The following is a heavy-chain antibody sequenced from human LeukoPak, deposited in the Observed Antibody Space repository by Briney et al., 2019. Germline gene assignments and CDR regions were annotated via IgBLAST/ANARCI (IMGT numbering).Heavy chain of an antibody. Sequence: SETLSLTCTVSGGSISSYYWSWIRQPPGKGLEWIGYIYYSGSTNYNPSLKSRVTVSVDTSKNQFSLKLSFVTAADTAVYYCARDRRDGYNYSFDYWGQGTLVTVSS. D-gene: IGHD5-24*01. CDR2: IYYSGST. V-gene: IGHV4-59*01. J-gene: IGHJ4*02. CDR3: ARDRRDGYNYSFDY. CDR1: GGSISSYY.